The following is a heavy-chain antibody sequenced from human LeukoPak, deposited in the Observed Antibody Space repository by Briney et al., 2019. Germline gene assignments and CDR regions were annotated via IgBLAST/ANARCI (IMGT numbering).Heavy chain of an antibody. CDR1: GFTFSGYW. CDR3: AKVYCSSTSCHYYFDY. D-gene: IGHD2-2*01. CDR2: IRYDGSTK. J-gene: IGHJ4*02. Sequence: GRCLTPSCAASGFTFSGYWIRSVRQLPGKGLEWVAFIRYDGSTKNYAASVNGRFTISRDNSKNTLYLQMNSLSAEDTAVYYCAKVYCSSTSCHYYFDYWGQGTLVTVSS. V-gene: IGHV3-30*02.